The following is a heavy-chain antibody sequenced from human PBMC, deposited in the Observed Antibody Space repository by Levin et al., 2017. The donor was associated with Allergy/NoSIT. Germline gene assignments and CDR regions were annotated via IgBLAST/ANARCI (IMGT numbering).Heavy chain of an antibody. V-gene: IGHV1-69*13. CDR1: GGPFNNYA. J-gene: IGHJ5*02. Sequence: SVKVSCKASGGPFNNYAISWVRQAPGQGLEWMGGSIPVLGAPNYAQKFQGKVTITADASTNTVFMELSGLRSDDTAVYYRAGHIADPLANYFDPWGQATLVTVSS. CDR2: SIPVLGAP. CDR3: AGHIADPLANYFDP. D-gene: IGHD5-12*01.